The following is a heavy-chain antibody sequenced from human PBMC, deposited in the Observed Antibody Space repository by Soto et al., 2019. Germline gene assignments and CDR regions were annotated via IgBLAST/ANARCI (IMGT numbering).Heavy chain of an antibody. D-gene: IGHD4-17*01. CDR3: ATADRYGDYGRFDY. V-gene: IGHV3-33*01. CDR2: IWYDGSIK. CDR1: GFTFNNYG. Sequence: GGSLRLSCAASGFTFNNYGMHWVRQAPGKGLEWVAVIWYDGSIKFYGDSVEGRLTISRDNSKNTLYLEMSSLRAEDTAVYYCATADRYGDYGRFDYWGQGTLVTVSS. J-gene: IGHJ4*02.